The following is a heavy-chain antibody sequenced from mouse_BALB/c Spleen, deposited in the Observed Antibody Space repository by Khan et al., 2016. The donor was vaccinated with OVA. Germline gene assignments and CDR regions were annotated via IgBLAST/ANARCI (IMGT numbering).Heavy chain of an antibody. CDR2: IGPGRSNA. CDR1: GYTFTSYW. V-gene: IGHV1S41*01. J-gene: IGHJ4*01. Sequence: DLVKPGASVKLSCKASGYTFTSYWINWIKQRPGQGLEWIGRIGPGRSNAYYNDMFKDKATLTVDTSSNTAHIQLSSLSSEDSAFYFCARENYYGRSCDAMDYWGQGTSVTVSA. D-gene: IGHD1-1*01. CDR3: ARENYYGRSCDAMDY.